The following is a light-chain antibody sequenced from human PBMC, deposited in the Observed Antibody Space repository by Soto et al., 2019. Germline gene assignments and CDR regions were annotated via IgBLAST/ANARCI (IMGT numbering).Light chain of an antibody. J-gene: IGLJ2*01. CDR3: QTWGTGIRV. V-gene: IGLV4-69*01. Sequence: QSVLTQSPSASASLGASVKLTCTLSSGHSSYDIAWHQQQPEKGPRYLMKLKSDGSHREGDGIPDRFSGSSSGAERYLTISSLQSEDEADYYCQTWGTGIRVFGGGTKLTVL. CDR1: SGHSSYD. CDR2: LKSDGSH.